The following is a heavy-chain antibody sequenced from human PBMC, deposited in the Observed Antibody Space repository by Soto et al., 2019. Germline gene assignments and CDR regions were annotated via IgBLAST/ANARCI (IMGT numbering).Heavy chain of an antibody. D-gene: IGHD7-27*01. J-gene: IGHJ4*02. V-gene: IGHV4-59*01. CDR3: ARDGWGGY. CDR2: IYYSGST. CDR1: GGSISSYY. Sequence: PSETLSLTCTVSGGSISSYYWSWIRQPPGKGLEWIGYIYYSGSTNYNPSLKSRVTMSVDTSKSQFSLKLSSVTAADTAVYYCARDGWGGYWGQGTLVTVSS.